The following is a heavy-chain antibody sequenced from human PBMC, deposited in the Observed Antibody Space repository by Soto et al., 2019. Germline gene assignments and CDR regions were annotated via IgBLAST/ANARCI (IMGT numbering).Heavy chain of an antibody. J-gene: IGHJ6*02. Sequence: QVQLVQSGAEVKNPGASVKVSCKASGYRFTSYGIGWVRQAPGQGLEWMGWINAYNGNTNYAQNLQGRVTLTTDTXTSTASMELRRLRSNDPAVYYCAMVDVYVTPSPQDVWGQGTTVTVSS. CDR3: AMVDVYVTPSPQDV. CDR2: INAYNGNT. CDR1: GYRFTSYG. D-gene: IGHD3-16*01. V-gene: IGHV1-18*01.